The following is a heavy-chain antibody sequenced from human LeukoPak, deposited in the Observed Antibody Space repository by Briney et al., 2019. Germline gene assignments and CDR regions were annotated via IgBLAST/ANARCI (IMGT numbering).Heavy chain of an antibody. CDR1: VYTFTSYG. D-gene: IGHD5/OR15-5a*01. V-gene: IGHV1-18*01. J-gene: IGHJ5*02. CDR2: ISAYNGNT. CDR3: ARGNGETVSTSLNWFDP. Sequence: GASVKVSCKASVYTFTSYGINWVRQAPGQGLEWMGLISAYNGNTKYAQKFQGTVTMTTDTSTTTAYMELRSLRYDDTAVYYCARGNGETVSTSLNWFDPWGQGTLVTVSS.